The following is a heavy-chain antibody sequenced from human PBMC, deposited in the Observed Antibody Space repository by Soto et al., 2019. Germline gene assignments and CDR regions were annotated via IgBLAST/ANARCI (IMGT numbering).Heavy chain of an antibody. CDR2: IKGSHAGGTT. CDR3: ATEGGYPGSNFYGAY. CDR1: GFTFTKAY. J-gene: IGHJ4*02. V-gene: IGHV3-15*01. Sequence: EVQLVESGGGLVEPGGSIRLSCVASGFTFTKAYMTWVRQAPGKGLEWVGRIKGSHAGGTTDYATSVKGRFTISRDESKNTLYLQMNSLKTEDTSVYYCATEGGYPGSNFYGAYWGQGTLVTVSS. D-gene: IGHD1-26*01.